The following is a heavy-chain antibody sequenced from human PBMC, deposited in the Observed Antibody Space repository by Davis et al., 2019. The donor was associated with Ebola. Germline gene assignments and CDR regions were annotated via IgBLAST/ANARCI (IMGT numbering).Heavy chain of an antibody. Sequence: GESLKISCAASGFTFSSYSMNWVRQAPGKGLEWVSSISSSSSYIYYADSVKGRFTISRDHAKNSLYLQMNSLRAEDTAVYYCARDKRSSWYGGMDVWGQGTTVTVSS. D-gene: IGHD6-19*01. CDR2: ISSSSSYI. V-gene: IGHV3-21*01. CDR1: GFTFSSYS. CDR3: ARDKRSSWYGGMDV. J-gene: IGHJ6*02.